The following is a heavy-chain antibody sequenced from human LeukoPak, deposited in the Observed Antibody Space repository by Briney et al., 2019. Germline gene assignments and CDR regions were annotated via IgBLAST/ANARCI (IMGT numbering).Heavy chain of an antibody. Sequence: PSETLSLTCTVSGGSISSYYWSWIRQPPGKGLEWIGYIYYSGSTNHNPSLKSRVTISVDRSKNQFSLKLSSVTAADTAVYYYARVVGSYCSSTSCLDWFDPWGQGTLVTVSS. CDR2: IYYSGST. CDR1: GGSISSYY. J-gene: IGHJ5*02. V-gene: IGHV4-59*01. D-gene: IGHD2-2*01. CDR3: ARVVGSYCSSTSCLDWFDP.